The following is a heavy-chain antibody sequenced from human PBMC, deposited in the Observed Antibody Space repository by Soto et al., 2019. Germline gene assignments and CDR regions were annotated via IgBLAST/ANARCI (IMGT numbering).Heavy chain of an antibody. Sequence: PGGSLRRSCAASGFTFSSYSMNWVRHAPGKRLECVSSISSSSRYIYYADSLKGRLTISRAHAKNSLYLQLNSLRAEDTAVYYCATVYCRGGSCYSGDLFDYWGQGTLVTVSS. CDR2: ISSSSRYI. J-gene: IGHJ4*02. CDR1: GFTFSSYS. CDR3: ATVYCRGGSCYSGDLFDY. D-gene: IGHD2-15*01. V-gene: IGHV3-21*01.